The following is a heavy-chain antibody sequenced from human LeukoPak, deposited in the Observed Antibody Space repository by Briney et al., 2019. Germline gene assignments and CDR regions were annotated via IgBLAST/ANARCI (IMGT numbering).Heavy chain of an antibody. V-gene: IGHV3-23*01. CDR1: GFTFSSYD. CDR3: AIPRYCSGGSCYSRYYFVY. D-gene: IGHD2-15*01. CDR2: ISGSGGGT. J-gene: IGHJ4*02. Sequence: GGSLRLSCAASGFTFSSYDMSWVRQAPGKGLEWVGGISGSGGGTNYAENVKDRFTITRDNSKNTVYMEMNRLRAEDTAVYYCAIPRYCSGGSCYSRYYFVYWGQGTLVTVSS.